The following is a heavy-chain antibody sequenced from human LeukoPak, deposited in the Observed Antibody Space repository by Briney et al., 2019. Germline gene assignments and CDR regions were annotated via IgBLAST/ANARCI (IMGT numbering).Heavy chain of an antibody. Sequence: GGSLRLSCAASGFTFSSYWMHWARQAPGEGLEWVASINHNGNVNYYVDSVKGRFTISRDNAKNSLYLQMSNLRAEDTAVYFCARGGGLDVWGQGATVTVSS. CDR2: INHNGNVN. CDR1: GFTFSSYW. V-gene: IGHV3-7*03. D-gene: IGHD3-16*01. CDR3: ARGGGLDV. J-gene: IGHJ6*02.